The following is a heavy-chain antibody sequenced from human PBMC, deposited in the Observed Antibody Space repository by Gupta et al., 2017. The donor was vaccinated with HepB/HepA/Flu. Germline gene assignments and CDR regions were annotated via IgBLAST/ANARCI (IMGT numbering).Heavy chain of an antibody. D-gene: IGHD2-15*01. CDR1: GFSLSTSGVG. J-gene: IGHJ3*02. CDR3: AHRRGNVLVVAATYDAFDI. CDR2: IYWNDDT. Sequence: QITLKESGPTLVKPTQTLTLTCTFSGFSLSTSGVGVGWIRQPPGKALEWLALIYWNDDTRYSPSLKSRLTITKDTSKNQVVLTMTHMDPVDTAPYYCAHRRGNVLVVAATYDAFDIWVQGTMVTVFS. V-gene: IGHV2-5*01.